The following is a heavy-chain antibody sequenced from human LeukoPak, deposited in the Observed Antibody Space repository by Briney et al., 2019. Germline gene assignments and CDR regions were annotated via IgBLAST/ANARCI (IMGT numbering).Heavy chain of an antibody. Sequence: GGSLRLSCVVSGFTFSTYWMSWVRQAPGKGLEWVSAISGSGGSTYYADSVKGRFTISRDNSKNTLYLQMNSLRAEDTAVYYCATCQLWSVPFDYWGQGTLVTVSS. CDR3: ATCQLWSVPFDY. CDR1: GFTFSTYW. J-gene: IGHJ4*02. V-gene: IGHV3-23*01. D-gene: IGHD5-18*01. CDR2: ISGSGGST.